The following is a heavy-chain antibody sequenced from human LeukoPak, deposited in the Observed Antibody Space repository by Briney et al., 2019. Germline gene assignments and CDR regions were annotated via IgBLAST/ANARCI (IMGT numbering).Heavy chain of an antibody. CDR3: ARRKGYCSGGSCYYMDV. CDR1: GFTFDDYG. Sequence: GGSLRLSCAASGFTFDDYGMSWVRQAPGKGLEWVSGINWNGGSTGYADSVKGRFTISRDNAKNSLYLQMNSLRAEDTALYYCARRKGYCSGGSCYYMDVWGKGTTVTIS. D-gene: IGHD2-15*01. V-gene: IGHV3-20*04. J-gene: IGHJ6*03. CDR2: INWNGGST.